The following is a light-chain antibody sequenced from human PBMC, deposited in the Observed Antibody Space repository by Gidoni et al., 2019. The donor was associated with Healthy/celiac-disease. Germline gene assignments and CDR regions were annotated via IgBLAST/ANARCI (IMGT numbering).Light chain of an antibody. V-gene: IGLV2-14*03. CDR2: DVS. Sequence: SALTSPASASGSPGQSITISCTRTSSDVGGYNYVSWYQQHPGKAPKLMIYDVSNRPSGVSNRFSGSKSGNTASLTISGLQAEDEADYYCSSYTSSSTLVFGGGTKLTVL. J-gene: IGLJ2*01. CDR1: SSDVGGYNY. CDR3: SSYTSSSTLV.